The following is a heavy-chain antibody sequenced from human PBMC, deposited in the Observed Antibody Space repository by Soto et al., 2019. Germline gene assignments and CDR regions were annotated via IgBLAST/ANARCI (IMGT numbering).Heavy chain of an antibody. V-gene: IGHV1-18*01. CDR2: ISAYNGNT. J-gene: IGHJ4*02. Sequence: QVQLVQSGAEVKKPGASVKVSCKASGYTFTSYAISWVRQXXAQGLEWMGWISAYNGNTNYAQKLQGRVTMTTDTSTSXXXXXLXXLRSDDTAVYYCARDAPPEDYWGQGTLVTVSS. CDR1: GYTFTSYA. CDR3: ARDAPPEDY.